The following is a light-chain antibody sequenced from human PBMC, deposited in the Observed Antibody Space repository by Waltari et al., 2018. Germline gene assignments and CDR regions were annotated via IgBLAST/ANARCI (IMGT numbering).Light chain of an antibody. J-gene: IGKJ3*01. Sequence: DIQMTQSPSSLSASVGYRVTITCQASQDISNYLNWYQHKPGKAPKLLIYDASNLETGVPSRFSGSGSGTDFTFTISSLQPEDIATYYCQQYDNPLFTFGPGTKVDIK. V-gene: IGKV1-33*01. CDR3: QQYDNPLFT. CDR2: DAS. CDR1: QDISNY.